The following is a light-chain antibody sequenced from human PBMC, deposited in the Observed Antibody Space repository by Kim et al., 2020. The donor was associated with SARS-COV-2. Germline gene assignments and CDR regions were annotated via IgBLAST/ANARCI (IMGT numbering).Light chain of an antibody. Sequence: GPKVTISCSGGSANIGNNYVYWYQQLPGTAPKLLIYDNNKRPSGIPDRFSGSKSGTSATLGITGLQTGDEADYYCGTWDSSLSAVIFGGGTKLTVL. CDR2: DNN. V-gene: IGLV1-51*01. CDR1: SANIGNNY. CDR3: GTWDSSLSAVI. J-gene: IGLJ2*01.